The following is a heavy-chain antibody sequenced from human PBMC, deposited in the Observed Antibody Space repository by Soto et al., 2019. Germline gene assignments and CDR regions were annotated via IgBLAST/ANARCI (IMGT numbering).Heavy chain of an antibody. J-gene: IGHJ4*02. CDR1: GFTFRDSY. V-gene: IGHV3-11*01. CDR2: ISSSGSTI. Sequence: ESGGGVVKPGGPLRLSCVASGFTFRDSYMSWIRQAPGKGLEWVSYISSSGSTIYYADSVRGRFTISRDNAKNSVNLQMNSLRADDTAVYYCARDFPPDYWGQGTLVTVSS. CDR3: ARDFPPDY.